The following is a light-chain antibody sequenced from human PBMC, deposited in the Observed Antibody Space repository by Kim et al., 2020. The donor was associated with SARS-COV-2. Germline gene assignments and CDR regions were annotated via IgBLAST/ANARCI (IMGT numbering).Light chain of an antibody. V-gene: IGKV4-1*01. J-gene: IGKJ4*01. CDR3: QQYYTTPLT. CDR1: QNILYSSNSKHY. CDR2: WAS. Sequence: ATINCKSSQNILYSSNSKHYLAWYQQKPGQPPKLIIYWASTREAGVPDRFSGSGSGTDFTLTISSLQAEDVAVYYCQQYYTTPLTFGGGTKVDIK.